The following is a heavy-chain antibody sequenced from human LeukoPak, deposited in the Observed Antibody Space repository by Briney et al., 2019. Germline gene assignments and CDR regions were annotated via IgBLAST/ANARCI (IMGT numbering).Heavy chain of an antibody. CDR3: ALAAGGGFYN. CDR2: IKEDGSET. D-gene: IGHD6-25*01. J-gene: IGHJ4*02. V-gene: IGHV3-7*01. Sequence: GRSLRLSCAASGFTFSRYWMSWVRQAPGKGLEWVANIKEDGSETNYGDSVKGRFTISRDDAENSLYMQMNSLRVDDTAVYYCALAAGGGFYNWGQGTLVTVSS. CDR1: GFTFSRYW.